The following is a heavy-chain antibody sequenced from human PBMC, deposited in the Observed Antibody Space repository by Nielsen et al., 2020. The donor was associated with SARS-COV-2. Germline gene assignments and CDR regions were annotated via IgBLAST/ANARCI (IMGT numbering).Heavy chain of an antibody. CDR2: IIPIFGTA. D-gene: IGHD3-16*02. CDR3: ARERGYDYVWGSYRPSYYYYGMDV. V-gene: IGHV1-69*13. CDR1: GGTFSSYA. Sequence: SVKVSCKASGGTFSSYAISWVRQAPGQGLEWMGGIIPIFGTANYAQTFQGRVTITADESTSTAYMELSSLRSEDTAVYYCARERGYDYVWGSYRPSYYYYGMDVWGQGTTVTVSS. J-gene: IGHJ6*02.